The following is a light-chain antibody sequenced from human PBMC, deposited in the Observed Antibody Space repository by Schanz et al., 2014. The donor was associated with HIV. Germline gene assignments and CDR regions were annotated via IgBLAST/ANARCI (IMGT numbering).Light chain of an antibody. V-gene: IGLV2-14*01. Sequence: QSALTQPASVSGSPGQSITISCTGTSSDIGAYNYVSWYQQYPGKAPKLMIYDVSKRPSGVPDRFSGSKSGNTASLTISGLQAEDEADYYCASYTTSHTFVFGTGTKLTVL. CDR3: ASYTTSHTFV. CDR2: DVS. J-gene: IGLJ1*01. CDR1: SSDIGAYNY.